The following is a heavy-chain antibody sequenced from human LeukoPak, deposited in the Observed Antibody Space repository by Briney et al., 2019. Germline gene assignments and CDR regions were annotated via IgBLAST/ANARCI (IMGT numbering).Heavy chain of an antibody. Sequence: GSLRLSCAASGFTFSGFAMSWVRQAPGKGLEWVSTISGRGSTTYYADSVKGRFTISRDNPKNTLYLQMNSLRAEDTAVYYCAKALAFGLQLWFDYWGQGTLVTVSS. V-gene: IGHV3-23*01. CDR2: ISGRGSTT. D-gene: IGHD5-18*01. CDR1: GFTFSGFA. J-gene: IGHJ4*02. CDR3: AKALAFGLQLWFDY.